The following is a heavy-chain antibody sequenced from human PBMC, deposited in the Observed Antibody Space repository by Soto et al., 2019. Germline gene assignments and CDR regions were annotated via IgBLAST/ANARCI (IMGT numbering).Heavy chain of an antibody. CDR1: GYTFTSYG. D-gene: IGHD6-13*01. CDR3: ARDSGVYSSSWYDY. J-gene: IGHJ5*01. CDR2: ISAYDGNT. Sequence: ASVKFSCKASGYTFTSYGISWVRQAPGQGLECMGWISAYDGNTNYAQKLQGRVTMTTXTXTSXAXIELXSLRSDDTDVYYCARDSGVYSSSWYDYWG. V-gene: IGHV1-18*04.